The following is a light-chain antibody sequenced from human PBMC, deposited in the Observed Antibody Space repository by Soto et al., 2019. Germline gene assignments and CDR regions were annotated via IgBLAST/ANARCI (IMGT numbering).Light chain of an antibody. CDR2: GAS. J-gene: IGKJ5*01. Sequence: EIMLTQSPGTLSLSPGERATLSCRASQSVPSRYLAWYQQKPGQAPRLLIYGASSRATGIPDRFSGSGSGTDFTLTISRLEPEDFAVYYCQQRSNWPRTFGQGTRLEV. CDR1: QSVPSRY. CDR3: QQRSNWPRT. V-gene: IGKV3D-20*02.